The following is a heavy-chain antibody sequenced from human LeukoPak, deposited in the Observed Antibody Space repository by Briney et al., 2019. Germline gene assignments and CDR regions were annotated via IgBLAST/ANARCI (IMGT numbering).Heavy chain of an antibody. D-gene: IGHD1-26*01. CDR2: IYYSGST. CDR1: GGSISSSSYY. J-gene: IGHJ4*02. V-gene: IGHV4-39*01. CDR3: ARLVGATPHFDY. Sequence: PSETLSLTCTVSGGSISSSSYYWGWIRQPPGKGLEWIGSIYYSGSTYYNPSLKSRVTISVDTSKNQFSLKLSSVTAAVTAVYYCARLVGATPHFDYWGQGTLVTVSS.